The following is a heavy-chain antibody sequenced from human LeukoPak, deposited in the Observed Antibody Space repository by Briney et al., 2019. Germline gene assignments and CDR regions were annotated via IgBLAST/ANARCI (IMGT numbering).Heavy chain of an antibody. CDR1: GFSLSTSGVG. D-gene: IGHD4-23*01. CDR3: AHSKLRYWYFDL. CDR2: IYWNDDK. J-gene: IGHJ2*01. Sequence: SGPTLLKPTQTLTLTCTFSGFSLSTSGVGVGWIRQPPGKALEWLALIYWNDDKRYSASLKSRLTITKDTSKIQVVLTITNMDPVDTATYYCAHSKLRYWYFDLWGRGTLVTVSS. V-gene: IGHV2-5*01.